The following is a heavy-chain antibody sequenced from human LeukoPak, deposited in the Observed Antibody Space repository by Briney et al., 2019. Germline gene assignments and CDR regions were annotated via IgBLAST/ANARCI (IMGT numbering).Heavy chain of an antibody. J-gene: IGHJ4*02. D-gene: IGHD2-2*01. CDR3: ARGLRGSPAFDY. V-gene: IGHV1-69*13. CDR2: IIPIFGTA. CDR1: GGTFSSYA. Sequence: SVKVSCKASGGTFSSYAISWVRQAPGQGLEWMGGIIPIFGTANYAQKFQGRVTITADESTSTAYMELSSLRSEDAAVYYCARGLRGSPAFDYWGQGTLVTVSS.